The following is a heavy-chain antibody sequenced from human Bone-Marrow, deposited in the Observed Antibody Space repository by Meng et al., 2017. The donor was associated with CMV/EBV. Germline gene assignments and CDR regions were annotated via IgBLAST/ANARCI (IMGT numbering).Heavy chain of an antibody. CDR1: GYTFTGYY. J-gene: IGHJ5*02. CDR2: INLNSGAI. Sequence: ASVKVSCKASGYTFTGYYIHWVRQVPGQGLQWMGWINLNSGAIKFAQKFQGRLTMTRDASINTAYLGLSRLRSDDTAMYYCARDGGFCTSTSCPNWFDPWGQGTLVTVSS. D-gene: IGHD2-2*01. CDR3: ARDGGFCTSTSCPNWFDP. V-gene: IGHV1-2*02.